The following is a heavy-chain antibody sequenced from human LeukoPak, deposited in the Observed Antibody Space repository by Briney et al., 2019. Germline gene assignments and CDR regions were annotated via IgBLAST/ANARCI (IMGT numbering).Heavy chain of an antibody. CDR3: ATRKLGNDY. CDR1: GGSIDNNDYY. J-gene: IGHJ4*02. CDR2: IYYTET. V-gene: IGHV4-61*05. Sequence: KASETLSLTCTVSGGSIDNNDYYWGWIRQPPGRGLEWIGYIYYTETSYNPSLKSRVTISADTSKNQFSLKLYSVTAADTAVYYCATRKLGNDYWGQGTLVTVSS. D-gene: IGHD7-27*01.